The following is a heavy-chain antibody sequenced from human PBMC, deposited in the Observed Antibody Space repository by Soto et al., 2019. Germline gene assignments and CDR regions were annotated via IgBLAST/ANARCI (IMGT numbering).Heavy chain of an antibody. J-gene: IGHJ4*02. Sequence: SVKVSCKASGGTFNSYAISWVRQAPGQGLEWMGGIIPIFGTANYAQKFQGRVTITADESTSTAYMELSSLRSEDTAVYYCARLRGMATTYFYYLDYWGQGTLVTVS. D-gene: IGHD1-1*01. CDR2: IIPIFGTA. V-gene: IGHV1-69*13. CDR1: GGTFNSYA. CDR3: ARLRGMATTYFYYLDY.